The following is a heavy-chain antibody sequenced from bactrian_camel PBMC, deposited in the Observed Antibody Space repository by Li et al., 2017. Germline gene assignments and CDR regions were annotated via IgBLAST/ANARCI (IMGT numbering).Heavy chain of an antibody. Sequence: HVQLVESGGASVQTGGSLTLSCVASGYTYNSYCMAWFRQAPGKEREWVAWIYTGGITPHYANSVRGRFTISEDNAKKTLYLQLNSLKPEDTAMYICAAGSSGTAFLTLSADNFPYWGQGTQVTVS. J-gene: IGHJ4*01. V-gene: IGHV3S1*01. CDR1: GYTYNSYC. CDR2: IYTGGITP. CDR3: AAGSSGTAFLTLSADNFPY. D-gene: IGHD3*01.